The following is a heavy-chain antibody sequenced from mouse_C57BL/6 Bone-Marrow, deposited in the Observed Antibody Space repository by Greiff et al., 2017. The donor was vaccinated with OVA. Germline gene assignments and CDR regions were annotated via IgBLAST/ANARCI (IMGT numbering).Heavy chain of an antibody. V-gene: IGHV1-81*01. D-gene: IGHD2-2*01. CDR2: IYPRSGNT. Sequence: VQVVESGAELARPGASVKLSCKASGYTFTSYGISWVKQRTGQGLEWIGEIYPRSGNTYYNEKFKGKATLTADKSSSTAYMELRSLTSEDSAVYFCARDDWLPDRGYFDYWGQGTTLTVSS. CDR3: ARDDWLPDRGYFDY. CDR1: GYTFTSYG. J-gene: IGHJ2*01.